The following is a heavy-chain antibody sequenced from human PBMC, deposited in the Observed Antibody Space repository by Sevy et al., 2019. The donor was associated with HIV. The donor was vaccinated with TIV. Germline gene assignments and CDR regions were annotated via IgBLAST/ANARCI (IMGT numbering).Heavy chain of an antibody. V-gene: IGHV3-7*01. Sequence: GGSLRLSCAASGFTFSSYWMSWVRQAPGKGLEWVANIKQDGSEKYYVDSVKGRFTISRDNAKNSLYLQMNSLRGKDTAVYHCAREGVSYYDYVWGSYRYTGELPIFDYWGQGTLVTVSS. CDR3: AREGVSYYDYVWGSYRYTGELPIFDY. CDR1: GFTFSSYW. D-gene: IGHD3-16*02. CDR2: IKQDGSEK. J-gene: IGHJ4*02.